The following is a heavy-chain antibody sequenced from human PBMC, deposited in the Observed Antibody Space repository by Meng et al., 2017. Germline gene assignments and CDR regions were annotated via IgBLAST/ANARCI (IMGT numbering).Heavy chain of an antibody. V-gene: IGHV3-7*01. Sequence: GESLKISCASSGFTFSSYWMSWVRRAPGKGLEWVANIKQDGSEKYYVDSVKGQFTISRDNAKNSLSLQMNSLRAEDTAVYYCARDVSSGWQMTTYYYYGMDVWGQGTMVTVSS. CDR2: IKQDGSEK. J-gene: IGHJ6*02. CDR1: GFTFSSYW. D-gene: IGHD6-19*01. CDR3: ARDVSSGWQMTTYYYYGMDV.